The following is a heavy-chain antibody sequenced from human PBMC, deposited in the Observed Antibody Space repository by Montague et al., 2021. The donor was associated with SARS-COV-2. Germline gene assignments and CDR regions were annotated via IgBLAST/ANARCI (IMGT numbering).Heavy chain of an antibody. V-gene: IGHV3-9*01. D-gene: IGHD3-10*01. CDR3: AAATYGSIAY. J-gene: IGHJ4*02. Sequence: SLRLSCAASGFTFPDYAMHWVRQAPGKGLEWASGINWNGNSRGYADSVKGRFTISRDNAANSLFLQMSSLRPEDTALYYCAAATYGSIAYWGQGNLVTVSS. CDR2: INWNGNSR. CDR1: GFTFPDYA.